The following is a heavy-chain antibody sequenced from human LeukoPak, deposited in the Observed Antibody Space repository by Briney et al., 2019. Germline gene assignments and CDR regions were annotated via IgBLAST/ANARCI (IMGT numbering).Heavy chain of an antibody. V-gene: IGHV3-30*18. Sequence: GGSLRLSCAASGFTFSSYGMHWVRQAPGKGLEWVAVISYDGSNKYYADSVKGRFTISRDNSKNTLYLQMNSLRAEDTAVYYCAKGGAAAGTHYYYMDVWGKGTTVTVSS. J-gene: IGHJ6*03. D-gene: IGHD6-13*01. CDR2: ISYDGSNK. CDR3: AKGGAAAGTHYYYMDV. CDR1: GFTFSSYG.